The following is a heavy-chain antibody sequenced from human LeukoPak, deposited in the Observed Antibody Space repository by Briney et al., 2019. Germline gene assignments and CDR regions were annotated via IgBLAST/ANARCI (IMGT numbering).Heavy chain of an antibody. Sequence: SVKVSCKASGYTFTSYDINWVRQATGQGLEWMGWMNPNSGNTGYAQKFQGRVSMTRNTSISTAYMELSSLRSEDTAVYYCARASQTLEYDSSGYNFDYWGQGTLVTVSS. D-gene: IGHD3-22*01. J-gene: IGHJ4*02. CDR1: GYTFTSYD. CDR3: ARASQTLEYDSSGYNFDY. CDR2: MNPNSGNT. V-gene: IGHV1-8*01.